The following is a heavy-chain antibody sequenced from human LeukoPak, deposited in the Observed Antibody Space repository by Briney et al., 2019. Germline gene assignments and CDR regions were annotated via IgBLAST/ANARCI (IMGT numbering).Heavy chain of an antibody. CDR2: IKEDGSEK. D-gene: IGHD3-22*01. Sequence: GGSLRLSCAASGFTFSSYGMHWVRQAPGKGLEWVANIKEDGSEKYYVDSVKGRFTISRDNAKKSLYLQMNSLRAEDTAVYYCARDLYRIVVVPHYFDYWGQGTLVTVSS. J-gene: IGHJ4*02. CDR1: GFTFSSYG. CDR3: ARDLYRIVVVPHYFDY. V-gene: IGHV3-7*01.